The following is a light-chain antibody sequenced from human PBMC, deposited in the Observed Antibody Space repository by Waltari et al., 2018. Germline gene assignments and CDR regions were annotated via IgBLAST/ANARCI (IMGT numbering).Light chain of an antibody. Sequence: EIVVTQSPATLSVSPGDRAILTCRTSQTPNNHFALFQQKPGQSPRLLLYGASARASGVPARFSGSGSGTEFTLTITSLQSEDFAVYYCQQSHALPPWTFGQGTRV. CDR1: QTPNNH. J-gene: IGKJ1*01. V-gene: IGKV3-15*01. CDR2: GAS. CDR3: QQSHALPPWT.